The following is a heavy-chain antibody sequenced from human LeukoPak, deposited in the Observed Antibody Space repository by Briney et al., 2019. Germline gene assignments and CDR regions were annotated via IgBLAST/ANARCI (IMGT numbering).Heavy chain of an antibody. CDR1: GFTFSSYG. Sequence: GGSLRLSCAASGFTFSSYGMHWVRQAPGKGLEWVAVISYDGSNKYYADSVKGRFTISRDNSKDTLYLQMNSLRAEDTAVYYCAKEESGWYSLDYWGQGTLVTVSS. J-gene: IGHJ4*02. CDR2: ISYDGSNK. CDR3: AKEESGWYSLDY. D-gene: IGHD6-19*01. V-gene: IGHV3-30*18.